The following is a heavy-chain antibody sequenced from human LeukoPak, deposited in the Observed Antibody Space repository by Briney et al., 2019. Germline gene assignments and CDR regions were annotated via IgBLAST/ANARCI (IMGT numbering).Heavy chain of an antibody. CDR2: IYYSGST. CDR1: GGSISSYY. CDR3: ARAANGRSGFKI. J-gene: IGHJ3*02. Sequence: SETLSLTCTVSGGSISSYYWSWIRQPPGKGLEWIGYIYYSGSTNYNPSLKSRVTISVDTSKNQSSLKLSSVTAADTAVYYCARAANGRSGFKIWGQGTMVTVSS. V-gene: IGHV4-59*01. D-gene: IGHD2-8*01.